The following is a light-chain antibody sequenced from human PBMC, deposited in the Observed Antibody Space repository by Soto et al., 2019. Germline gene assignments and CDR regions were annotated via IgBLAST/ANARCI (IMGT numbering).Light chain of an antibody. J-gene: IGLJ2*01. Sequence: QSALTQPASVSGSPGQSITISCTGTSSDVGNYNLVSWYQQHPGKAPKLMIYEGSKRPSGVSNRFSGSKSGNTASLTISGLQAEDEADYYCCSYAGSGTLLFGGGTKLTDL. V-gene: IGLV2-23*01. CDR1: SSDVGNYNL. CDR3: CSYAGSGTLL. CDR2: EGS.